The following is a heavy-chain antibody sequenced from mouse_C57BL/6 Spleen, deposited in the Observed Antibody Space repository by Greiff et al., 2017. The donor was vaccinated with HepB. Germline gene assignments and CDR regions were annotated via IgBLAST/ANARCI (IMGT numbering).Heavy chain of an antibody. CDR1: GYSITSGYY. Sequence: VQLQQSGPGLVKPSQSLSLTCSVTGYSITSGYYWNWIRQFPGNKLEWMGYISYDGSNNYNPSLKNRISITRDTSKNQFFLKLNSVTTEDTATYYCASSYGSSYTWFAYWGQGTLVTVSA. D-gene: IGHD1-1*01. J-gene: IGHJ3*01. CDR2: ISYDGSN. CDR3: ASSYGSSYTWFAY. V-gene: IGHV3-6*01.